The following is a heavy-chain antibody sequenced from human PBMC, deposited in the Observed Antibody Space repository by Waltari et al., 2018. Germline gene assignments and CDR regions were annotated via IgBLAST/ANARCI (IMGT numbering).Heavy chain of an antibody. CDR2: ISGSGGST. J-gene: IGHJ4*02. V-gene: IGHV3-23*01. CDR1: GFTFSSYA. CDR3: AKDFADSGSYGD. Sequence: EVQLLESGGGLVQPGGSLRLSCAASGFTFSSYALSWVRQAPGKGLEWVSAISGSGGSTYYADSVKGRFTISRDNSKNTLYLQMNSLRAEDTAVYYCAKDFADSGSYGDWGQGTLVTVSS. D-gene: IGHD1-26*01.